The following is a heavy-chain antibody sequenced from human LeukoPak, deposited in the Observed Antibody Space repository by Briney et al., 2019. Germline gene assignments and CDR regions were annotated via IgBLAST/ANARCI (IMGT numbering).Heavy chain of an antibody. CDR1: GFTFSSYG. J-gene: IGHJ1*01. V-gene: IGHV3-30*18. CDR2: ISYDGSNK. CDR3: AKDKRYFDWSPEYFQH. Sequence: GRSLRLSCAASGFTFSSYGMHWVRQAPGKGLEWVAVISYDGSNKYYADSVKGRFTISRDNSKNTLYLQMNSLRAEDTAVYYCAKDKRYFDWSPEYFQHWGQGTLVTVSS. D-gene: IGHD3-9*01.